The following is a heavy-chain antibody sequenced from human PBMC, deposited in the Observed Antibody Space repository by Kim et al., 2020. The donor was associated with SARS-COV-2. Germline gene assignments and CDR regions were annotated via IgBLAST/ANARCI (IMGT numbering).Heavy chain of an antibody. CDR3: VRDFPNYYFDW. D-gene: IGHD2-8*01. CDR2: ISYDGSNE. Sequence: GGSLRLSCAASGFTFGSYAMHWVRQAPGKGLEWVAVISYDGSNEYYADSVKGRFTISRDNSNTLYLQMNSLRAEDTAVYFCVRDFPNYYFDWWGQGTLVTVSS. J-gene: IGHJ4*02. V-gene: IGHV3-30-3*01. CDR1: GFTFGSYA.